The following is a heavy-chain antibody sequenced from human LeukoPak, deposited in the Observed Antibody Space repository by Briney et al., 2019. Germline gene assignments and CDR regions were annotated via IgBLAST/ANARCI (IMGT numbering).Heavy chain of an antibody. V-gene: IGHV3-30*18. CDR1: GFTFSSYG. CDR2: ISYDGRNK. J-gene: IGHJ4*02. Sequence: LPGRSLRLSCAASGFTFSSYGMHWVRQAPGKGLEWVAVISYDGRNKYYADSVKGRFTISRDNSKNTLYPQMNSLRAEDTAVYYCAKDSTTVTPGWYYFDYWGQGTLVTVSS. CDR3: AKDSTTVTPGWYYFDY. D-gene: IGHD4-17*01.